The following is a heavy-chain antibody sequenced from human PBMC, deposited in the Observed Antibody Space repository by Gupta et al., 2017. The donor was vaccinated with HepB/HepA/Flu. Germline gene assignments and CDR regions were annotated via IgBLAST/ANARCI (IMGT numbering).Heavy chain of an antibody. D-gene: IGHD6-13*01. CDR3: ARTGWYPQAYPDY. Sequence: YYADSVKGRFTISRDNAKNSLYLQMNSLRDEDTAVYYCARTGWYPQAYPDYWGQGTLVTVSS. V-gene: IGHV3-48*02. J-gene: IGHJ4*02.